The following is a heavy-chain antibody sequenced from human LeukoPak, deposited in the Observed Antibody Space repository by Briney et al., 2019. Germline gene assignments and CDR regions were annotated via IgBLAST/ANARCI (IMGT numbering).Heavy chain of an antibody. J-gene: IGHJ4*02. CDR1: GGTFSSYA. D-gene: IGHD3-10*01. CDR3: ARDSIGSGSYIYFDY. CDR2: IIPIFGTA. V-gene: IGHV1-69*13. Sequence: VASVKVSCKASGGTFSSYAISWVRQAPGQGLEWMGGIIPIFGTANYAQKFQGRVTITADESTSTAYMELCSLRSEDTAVYYCARDSIGSGSYIYFDYWGQGTLVTVSS.